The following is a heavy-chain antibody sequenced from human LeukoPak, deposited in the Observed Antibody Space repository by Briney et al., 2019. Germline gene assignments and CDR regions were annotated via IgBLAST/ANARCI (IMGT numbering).Heavy chain of an antibody. CDR3: ARVDYVAPPSDY. D-gene: IGHD4-17*01. J-gene: IGHJ4*02. CDR1: GFTFSSYS. CDR2: ISSSSSYI. Sequence: GGSLRLSCAASGFTFSSYSMNRVRQAPGKGLEWVSSISSSSSYIYYADSVKGRFTISRDNAKNSLYLRMNSLRAEDTAVYYCARVDYVAPPSDYWGQGTLVTVSS. V-gene: IGHV3-21*01.